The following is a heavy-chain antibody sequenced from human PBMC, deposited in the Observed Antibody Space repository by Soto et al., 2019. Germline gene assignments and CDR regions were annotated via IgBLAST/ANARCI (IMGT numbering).Heavy chain of an antibody. V-gene: IGHV6-1*01. J-gene: IGHJ4*02. CDR3: TRNLAVGSSYYFDY. Sequence: SQTLSLTCVISGDSVSTYSAAWNWIRQSPSRGLGCLGRTYYRSKWYNDYAVSVKSRITINPDTTKNQFYLQLNSVTPEDTAVSYCTRNLAVGSSYYFDYWGQATLVTVSS. D-gene: IGHD6-19*01. CDR2: TYYRSKWYN. CDR1: GDSVSTYSAA.